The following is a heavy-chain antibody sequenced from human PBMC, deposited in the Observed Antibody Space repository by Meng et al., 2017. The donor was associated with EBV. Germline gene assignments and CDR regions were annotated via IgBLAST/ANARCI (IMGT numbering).Heavy chain of an antibody. CDR1: GSTFTSYD. D-gene: IGHD3-3*01. Sequence: QVELVQAGAEVKKPWVSVKVSCKASGSTFTSYDINWVRQATGQGLEWMGWMNPNSGNTGYAQKFQGRVTMTRNTSISTAYMELSSLRSEDTAVYYCARGVGTIFGVVIKNWFDPWGQGTLVTVSS. CDR2: MNPNSGNT. V-gene: IGHV1-8*01. J-gene: IGHJ5*02. CDR3: ARGVGTIFGVVIKNWFDP.